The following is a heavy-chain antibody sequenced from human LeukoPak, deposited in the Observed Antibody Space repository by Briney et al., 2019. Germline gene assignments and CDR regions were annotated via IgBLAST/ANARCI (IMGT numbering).Heavy chain of an antibody. CDR1: GFTFSDHY. CDR2: IRDKANSYTT. Sequence: GGSLRLSCAASGFTFSDHYMDWVRQAPGKGLEWVGRIRDKANSYTTQYAASVKGRFTISRADSKKSLYLQMNRLETEDTAMYCCARGPTGTTNYPHGMDASGKGTTVTVSS. J-gene: IGHJ6*04. D-gene: IGHD1-1*01. V-gene: IGHV3-72*01. CDR3: ARGPTGTTNYPHGMDA.